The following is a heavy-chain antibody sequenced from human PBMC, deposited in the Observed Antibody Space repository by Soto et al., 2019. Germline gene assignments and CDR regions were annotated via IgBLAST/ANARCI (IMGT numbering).Heavy chain of an antibody. CDR3: ARHRYSYGVYYFDY. Sequence: SDTLSLTCTVSGCSISRYYWSWIRQPPGKGLEWIGYIYYSGSTNYNPSLKSRVSISIDTSKNQFSLNLNSVTAADTAVYYCARHRYSYGVYYFDYWGQGTLVTVS. V-gene: IGHV4-59*01. CDR2: IYYSGST. D-gene: IGHD5-18*01. CDR1: GCSISRYY. J-gene: IGHJ4*02.